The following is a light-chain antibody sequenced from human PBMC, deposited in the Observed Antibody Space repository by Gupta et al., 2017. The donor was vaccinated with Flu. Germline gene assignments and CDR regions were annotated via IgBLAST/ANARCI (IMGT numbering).Light chain of an antibody. Sequence: DIQMTQSPSSLSASVGDRVTITCRASQSISSYLNWYQQKPGKAPKLLIYAASSLQSGVPSRFSGSGSGTDFTLTISRLQPEDIATYYCQQSDSTPYIFGQGTKMEIK. CDR1: QSISSY. V-gene: IGKV1-39*01. J-gene: IGKJ2*01. CDR2: AAS. CDR3: QQSDSTPYI.